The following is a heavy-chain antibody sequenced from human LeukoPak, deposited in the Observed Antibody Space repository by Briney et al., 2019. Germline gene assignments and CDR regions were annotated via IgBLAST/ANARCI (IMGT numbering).Heavy chain of an antibody. Sequence: SETLSLTCTVSGGSISSGGYYWSWIRQHPGKGLEWIGYIYYSGSTFYNPSLKSRVTISVDTSKNQFSLKLSSVTAADTAVYYCARDQDYYGSGSYGPDYWGQGTLVTVSS. J-gene: IGHJ4*02. D-gene: IGHD3-10*01. CDR1: GGSISSGGYY. V-gene: IGHV4-31*03. CDR3: ARDQDYYGSGSYGPDY. CDR2: IYYSGST.